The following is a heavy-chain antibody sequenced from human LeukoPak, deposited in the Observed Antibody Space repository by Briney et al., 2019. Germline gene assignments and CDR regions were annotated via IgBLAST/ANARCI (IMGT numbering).Heavy chain of an antibody. J-gene: IGHJ4*02. CDR3: AKGVRYLDWWILDY. D-gene: IGHD3-9*01. CDR2: ISCSDYA. V-gene: IGHV3-23*01. CDR1: VFTFSNYA. Sequence: GGCLRLSCAASVFTFSNYAMGWVREAPGKGREGVSGISCSDYAYYTDSVKGRFTISRDNSKNTLYLQMNTLRAEDTAVYYCAKGVRYLDWWILDYWGQGTLVPVSS.